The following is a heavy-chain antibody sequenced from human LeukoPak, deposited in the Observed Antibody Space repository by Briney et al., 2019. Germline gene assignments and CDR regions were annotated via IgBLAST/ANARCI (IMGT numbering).Heavy chain of an antibody. J-gene: IGHJ1*01. Sequence: SGGSLRLSCAASGFTFSSYGMHWVRQAPGKGLEWVAVIWYDGSNKYYADSVKGRFTISRDNSKNTLYLQMNSLRAEDTAVYYCARGSIAALPPLAEYFHHWGQGTLVTASS. V-gene: IGHV3-33*01. CDR2: IWYDGSNK. D-gene: IGHD6-6*01. CDR3: ARGSIAALPPLAEYFHH. CDR1: GFTFSSYG.